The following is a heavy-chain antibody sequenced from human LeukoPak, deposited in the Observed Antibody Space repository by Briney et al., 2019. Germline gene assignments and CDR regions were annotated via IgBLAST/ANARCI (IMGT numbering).Heavy chain of an antibody. V-gene: IGHV7-4-1*02. J-gene: IGHJ4*02. CDR2: INTNTGNP. CDR1: GYTFTSYA. CDR3: ARDGGNNNWEN. D-gene: IGHD1-1*01. Sequence: ASVKLSCKASGYTFTSYATNWVRQAPGQGLEWMGWINTNTGNPTYAQGFTGRFVSSLDTSVSTAYLQISSLKAEDTAVYYCARDGGNNNWENWGQGTLVTVSS.